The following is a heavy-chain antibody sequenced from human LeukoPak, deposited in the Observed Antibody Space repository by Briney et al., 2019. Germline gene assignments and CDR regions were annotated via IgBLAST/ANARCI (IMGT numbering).Heavy chain of an antibody. J-gene: IGHJ6*03. V-gene: IGHV1-18*01. Sequence: ASVKVSCKASGYTFTSYGISWVRQAPGQGLEWMGWISAYNGNTNYAQKFQGRVTITADESTSTAYMELSSLRSEDTAVYYCARDPDYYYGSGSPPYYYYYMDVWGKGTTVTVSS. CDR1: GYTFTSYG. CDR2: ISAYNGNT. CDR3: ARDPDYYYGSGSPPYYYYYMDV. D-gene: IGHD3-10*01.